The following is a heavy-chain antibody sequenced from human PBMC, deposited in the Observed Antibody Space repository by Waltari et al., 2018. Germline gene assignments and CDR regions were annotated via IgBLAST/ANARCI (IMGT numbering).Heavy chain of an antibody. CDR3: TRNPPGY. Sequence: EVQLVESGGGLVQPGGSLRLSCAASEGAYWVDWVRQAPGKGLVWVSRINSDGTRIYDADSVRGRFTISRDSAKSTFYLQMTSLRADDAAVYYCTRNPPGYWGQGTLVTVSS. CDR2: INSDGTRI. J-gene: IGHJ4*02. V-gene: IGHV3-74*01. CDR1: EGAYW.